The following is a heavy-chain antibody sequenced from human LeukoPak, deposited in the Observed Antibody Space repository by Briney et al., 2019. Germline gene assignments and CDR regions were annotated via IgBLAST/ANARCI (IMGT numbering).Heavy chain of an antibody. J-gene: IGHJ4*02. CDR2: ISTSSSYI. V-gene: IGHV3-21*01. CDR1: GFTFSSYT. D-gene: IGHD5-24*01. CDR3: ARALMATLDY. Sequence: GGSLRLSCAASGFTFSSYTMHWVRQAPGKGLEWVAFISTSSSYIYYADSVKGRFTISRDNAKKSLYLQMNSLRAEDTAVYYCARALMATLDYWGQGTLVTVSS.